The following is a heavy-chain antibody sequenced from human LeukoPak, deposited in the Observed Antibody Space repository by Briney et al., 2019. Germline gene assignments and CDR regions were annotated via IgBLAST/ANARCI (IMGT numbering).Heavy chain of an antibody. D-gene: IGHD3-22*01. CDR1: GYTFIRYF. Sequence: GASVKVSCKASGYTFIRYFMHWVRQAPGQGLEWMGIINPSGGSTSYAQKFQGRVTMTRDTSTSTVYMELSSLRSEDTAVYYCARVALYDSSGYFLPDDYWGQGTLVTVSS. J-gene: IGHJ4*02. CDR3: ARVALYDSSGYFLPDDY. V-gene: IGHV1-46*01. CDR2: INPSGGST.